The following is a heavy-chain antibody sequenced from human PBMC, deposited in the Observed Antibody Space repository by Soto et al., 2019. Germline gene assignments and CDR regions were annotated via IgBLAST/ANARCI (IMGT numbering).Heavy chain of an antibody. CDR1: GFNFSGSA. Sequence: GGSLRLSCAAAGFNFSGSAMHWVRKAYGKGLEWVGRIRSKANSDAIAYAVSVKGRFTISRDDSKNTAYLQMNSLKTEDTAVYYCVRYCSGGSCPDAFDIWGQGTMVTVSS. J-gene: IGHJ3*02. D-gene: IGHD2-15*01. CDR2: IRSKANSDAI. V-gene: IGHV3-73*01. CDR3: VRYCSGGSCPDAFDI.